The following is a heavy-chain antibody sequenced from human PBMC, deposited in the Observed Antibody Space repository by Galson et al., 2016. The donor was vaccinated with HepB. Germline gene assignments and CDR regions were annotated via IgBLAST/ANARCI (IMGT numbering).Heavy chain of an antibody. J-gene: IGHJ4*02. V-gene: IGHV4-30-2*01. CDR2: IYQSGTT. CDR1: GASITSGCCS. Sequence: TLSLTCAVSGASITSGCCSWGWLRLPPGEGLEWIGYIYQSGTTYYNPPLKSRITISADRSKNHSSLTLTSVTAADTAVYYCARPHSYSNYAFDYWGQGTLVTVSS. CDR3: ARPHSYSNYAFDY. D-gene: IGHD4-11*01.